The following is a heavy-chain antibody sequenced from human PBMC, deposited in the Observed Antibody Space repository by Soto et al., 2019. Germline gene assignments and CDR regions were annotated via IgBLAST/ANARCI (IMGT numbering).Heavy chain of an antibody. D-gene: IGHD3-22*01. CDR1: GFTFSNAW. V-gene: IGHV3-15*01. Sequence: GGSLRLSCAAFGFTFSNAWMSWVRQAPGKGLEWVGRIKSKTDGGTTDYAAPVKGRFTITRDDSKNTLYLQMNSLKPEDTAVYYWTTGEYNDSSGYYYPGYWGQRTLVTVSS. CDR2: IKSKTDGGTT. J-gene: IGHJ4*02. CDR3: TTGEYNDSSGYYYPGY.